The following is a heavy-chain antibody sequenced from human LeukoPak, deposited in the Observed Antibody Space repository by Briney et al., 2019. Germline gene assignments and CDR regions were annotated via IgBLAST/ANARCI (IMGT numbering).Heavy chain of an antibody. CDR2: IIPILGIA. CDR1: GGTFSSYA. Sequence: SVKVSCKASGGTFSSYAISWVRQAPGQGLEWMGRIIPILGIANYAQKFQDRVTITADKSTSTAYMELSSLRSEDTAVYYCSLFLIKMHDYGVCPWGQGTLVTVSS. D-gene: IGHD4-17*01. J-gene: IGHJ5*02. V-gene: IGHV1-69*04. CDR3: SLFLIKMHDYGVCP.